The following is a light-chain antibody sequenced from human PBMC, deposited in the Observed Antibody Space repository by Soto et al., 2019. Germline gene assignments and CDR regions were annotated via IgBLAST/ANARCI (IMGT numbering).Light chain of an antibody. J-gene: IGLJ1*01. CDR3: SSYAGSKNYV. V-gene: IGLV2-8*01. CDR1: SSDVGGYNS. CDR2: EVS. Sequence: QSALTQPPSASGSPGQSVTISCTGTSSDVGGYNSVSWYQHHPGKAPKLMIYEVSKRPSGVPDRFSGSKSANTASLTVSGLLAEDEADYYCSSYAGSKNYVFGPGTKLTVL.